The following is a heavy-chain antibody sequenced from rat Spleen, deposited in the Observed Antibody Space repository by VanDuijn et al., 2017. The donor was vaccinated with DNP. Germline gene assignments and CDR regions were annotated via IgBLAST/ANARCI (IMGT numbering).Heavy chain of an antibody. D-gene: IGHD1-6*01. CDR2: IRYDGGST. CDR3: ARRRYTTDYGYFDY. J-gene: IGHJ2*01. CDR1: GFTFSDYY. Sequence: EVQLVESGGGLVQPGRSLKLSCAASGFTFSDYYMAWVRQAPTKGLEWVAYIRYDGGSTYYGDSVKGRFTISRDNAKSTLYLQMNSLRSEDMATYYCARRRYTTDYGYFDYWGQGVMVTVSS. V-gene: IGHV5-22*01.